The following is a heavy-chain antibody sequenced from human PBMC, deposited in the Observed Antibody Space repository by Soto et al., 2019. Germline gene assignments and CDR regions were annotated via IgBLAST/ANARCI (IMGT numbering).Heavy chain of an antibody. V-gene: IGHV3-23*01. CDR2: ISGSGDST. CDR3: ARRGSGSYYDY. D-gene: IGHD1-26*01. Sequence: EVQLLESGGGLVQPGGSLRLSCAASGFTFSSYGMRWVRQAPVKGLEWVSAISGSGDSTYYADSVKGRFTISRDNSKNTMYLQMNRLRAEDTAVYYCARRGSGSYYDYWGQGTLVTVSS. J-gene: IGHJ4*02. CDR1: GFTFSSYG.